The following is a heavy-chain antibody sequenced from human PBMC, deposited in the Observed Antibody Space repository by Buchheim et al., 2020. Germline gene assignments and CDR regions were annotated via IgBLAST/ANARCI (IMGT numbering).Heavy chain of an antibody. CDR3: ASFSSPRV. CDR1: GFTVSKY. V-gene: IGHV3-66*02. D-gene: IGHD2-2*01. J-gene: IGHJ4*02. CDR2: IYSDGST. Sequence: EVQLVESGGGLVQPGGSLRLSCTASGFTVSKYMTWVRQAPGKGLECVSVIYSDGSTYYADSVKGRFTFSRYSSKNTLNLQVFSLRAEDTAVYYCASFSSPRVWGQGTL.